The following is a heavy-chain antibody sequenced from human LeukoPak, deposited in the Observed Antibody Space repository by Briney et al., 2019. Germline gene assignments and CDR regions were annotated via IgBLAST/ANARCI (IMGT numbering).Heavy chain of an antibody. J-gene: IGHJ4*02. Sequence: GGSLRLSCAASGFTFTTYAMSWVHQAPGKGLEWVSVISGSGGSTYYTDSVKGRFTIPRDNSKNTLYLQMNSLRAEDTALYYCAKRFFSSSAIYPNYFDCWGQGTLVTVSS. CDR3: AKRFFSSSAIYPNYFDC. CDR1: GFTFTTYA. CDR2: ISGSGGST. D-gene: IGHD2-2*01. V-gene: IGHV3-23*01.